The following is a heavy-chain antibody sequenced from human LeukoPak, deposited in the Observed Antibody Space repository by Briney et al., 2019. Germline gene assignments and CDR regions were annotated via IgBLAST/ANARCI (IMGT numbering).Heavy chain of an antibody. D-gene: IGHD6-19*01. CDR2: INPTGGST. V-gene: IGHV1-46*01. CDR1: GYTFTSYY. Sequence: ASVKVSCKASGYTFTSYYMHWVRQAPGQGLEWMGLINPTGGSTGYAQKFQGRVTMTRDMSTSTDYMELSSLRSEDTAIYYCARARRQWLVGATIRGDNPPYYFDYWGQGTLVTVSS. J-gene: IGHJ4*02. CDR3: ARARRQWLVGATIRGDNPPYYFDY.